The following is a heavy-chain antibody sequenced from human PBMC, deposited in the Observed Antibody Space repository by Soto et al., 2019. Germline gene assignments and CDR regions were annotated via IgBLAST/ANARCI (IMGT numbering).Heavy chain of an antibody. CDR3: AHIRGDVVVVPAANRWAGFDP. CDR1: GFSLSTSGVG. J-gene: IGHJ5*02. D-gene: IGHD2-2*01. Sequence: QITLKESGPTLVKPTQTLTLTCTFSGFSLSTSGVGVGWIRQPPGKALEWLALIYWDDDKRYSPSLKSRLTITKDTSKNRVVPTMTNSDPADTATYFCAHIRGDVVVVPAANRWAGFDPWGQGTLVTVS. V-gene: IGHV2-5*02. CDR2: IYWDDDK.